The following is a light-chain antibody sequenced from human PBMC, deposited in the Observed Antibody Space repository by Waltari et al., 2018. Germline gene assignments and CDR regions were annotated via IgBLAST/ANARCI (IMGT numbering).Light chain of an antibody. CDR1: SSDVGGYNY. Sequence: QSALTQPASVSGSPGQSITISCTGTSSDVGGYNYVSWYQQHPVKAPKLMIYEVSNRPSGGSNRFSGSKSGNTASLTISGLQAEDEADYYCSSYTSSSTLVVFGGGTKLTVL. CDR3: SSYTSSSTLVV. CDR2: EVS. V-gene: IGLV2-14*01. J-gene: IGLJ2*01.